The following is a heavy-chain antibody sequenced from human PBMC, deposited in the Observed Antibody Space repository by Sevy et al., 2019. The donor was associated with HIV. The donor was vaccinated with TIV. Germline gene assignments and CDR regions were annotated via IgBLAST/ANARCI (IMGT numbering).Heavy chain of an antibody. CDR2: IKQDGSEK. CDR3: ARDWECTGGVCYFMDV. V-gene: IGHV3-7*03. J-gene: IGHJ6*02. CDR1: GFTFSSYW. Sequence: GGCLRLSCAASGFTFSSYWMSWVRQAPGKGLEWVANIKQDGSEKYYVDSVKGRFTISRDNAKNSLYLQMNSLRAEHTAVSYCARDWECTGGVCYFMDVWGQGTSVSVSS. D-gene: IGHD2-8*02.